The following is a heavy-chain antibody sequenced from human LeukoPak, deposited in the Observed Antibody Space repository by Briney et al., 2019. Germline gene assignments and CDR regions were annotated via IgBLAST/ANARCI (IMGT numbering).Heavy chain of an antibody. CDR3: ARGGYYGSGNDFRFDP. CDR2: IHYSGST. Sequence: SETLSLTCTVSGGSISSSSYFWAWIRQPPGKGLEWIGSIHYSGSTYYNPSLQSRVTISIDTSKNQFSLRLRFVTAADTAVYYCARGGYYGSGNDFRFDPWGQGTLVTVSS. CDR1: GGSISSSSYF. J-gene: IGHJ5*02. V-gene: IGHV4-39*07. D-gene: IGHD3-10*01.